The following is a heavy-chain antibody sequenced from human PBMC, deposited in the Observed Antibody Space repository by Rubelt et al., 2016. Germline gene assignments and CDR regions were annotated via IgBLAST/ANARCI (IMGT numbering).Heavy chain of an antibody. V-gene: IGHV3-7*01. D-gene: IGHD6-13*01. CDR2: IKEDGSEK. CDR3: AREAAAGTWGFDY. Sequence: EVQLVESGGGLVQPGGSLRLSCAASGFTFSTYWMTWVRQAPGKGLEWVANIKEDGSEKYYVDSVKGRFTISRDNAKNSRVLQMSSLRVVDTAMYYCAREAAAGTWGFDYWGQGTLVTVSS. CDR1: GFTFSTYW. J-gene: IGHJ4*02.